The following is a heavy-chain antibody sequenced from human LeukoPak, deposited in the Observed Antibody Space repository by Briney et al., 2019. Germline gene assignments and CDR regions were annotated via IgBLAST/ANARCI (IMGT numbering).Heavy chain of an antibody. CDR1: GFTFSSNY. V-gene: IGHV3-53*01. J-gene: IGHJ4*02. CDR3: ARDTPDYYDSSGYPATFDY. Sequence: GGFLRLSCAASGFTFSSNYMSWVRQAPGKGLEWVSVIYSGGSTYYADSVKGRFTISRDNSKNTLYLQMNSLRVEDTAVYYCARDTPDYYDSSGYPATFDYWGQGTLVTVSS. CDR2: IYSGGST. D-gene: IGHD3-22*01.